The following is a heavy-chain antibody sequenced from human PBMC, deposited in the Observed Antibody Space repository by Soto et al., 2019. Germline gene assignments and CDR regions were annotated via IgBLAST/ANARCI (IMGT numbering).Heavy chain of an antibody. D-gene: IGHD2-21*02. J-gene: IGHJ4*02. Sequence: GGSLRLSCAASGFTFSSYWMHWVRQAPGKGLVWVSRINSDGSSTSYADSVKGRFTISRDNAKNTLYLQMNSLRAEDTAVYYYARPRPYCGGDCPDSWGQGTLVTVSS. CDR2: INSDGSST. V-gene: IGHV3-74*01. CDR3: ARPRPYCGGDCPDS. CDR1: GFTFSSYW.